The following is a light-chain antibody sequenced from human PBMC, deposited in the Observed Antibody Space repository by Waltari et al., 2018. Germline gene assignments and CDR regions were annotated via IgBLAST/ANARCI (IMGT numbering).Light chain of an antibody. CDR2: EVT. Sequence: QSALTQPASVSGSPGQSITISCTGTKDNIGSSHLVSWYQRHPGKAPKLILYEVTKRPSGVSSRFSGSKSGNTASLTISGLQAEDEADFYCCTFAGSGTYAFGTGTVVTVL. CDR1: KDNIGSSHL. J-gene: IGLJ1*01. V-gene: IGLV2-23*02. CDR3: CTFAGSGTYA.